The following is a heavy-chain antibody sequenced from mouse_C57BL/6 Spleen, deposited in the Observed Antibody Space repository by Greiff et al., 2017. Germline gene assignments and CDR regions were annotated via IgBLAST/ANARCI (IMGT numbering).Heavy chain of an antibody. D-gene: IGHD2-4*01. CDR1: GYTFTGYW. CDR3: ARWDYDPFYAMDY. V-gene: IGHV1-9*01. CDR2: ILPGSGST. J-gene: IGHJ4*01. Sequence: QVQLKQSGAELMKPGASVKLSCKATGYTFTGYWIEWVKQRPGHGLEWIGEILPGSGSTNYNEKVKGKATFTAATSSNTAYMQLISLTTEDSAIYYCARWDYDPFYAMDYWGQGTSVTVSA.